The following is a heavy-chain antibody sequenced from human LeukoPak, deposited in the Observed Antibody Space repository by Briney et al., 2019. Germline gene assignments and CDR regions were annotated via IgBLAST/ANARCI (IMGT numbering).Heavy chain of an antibody. CDR2: INHSGST. D-gene: IGHD3-10*01. CDR3: ARRKIYYARYFDL. J-gene: IGHJ2*01. CDR1: GGSSSGYY. V-gene: IGHV4-34*01. Sequence: SETLSLTCAVYGGSSSGYYWSWIRQPPGKGLEWIGEINHSGSTNYNPSLKSRVTISVDTSKNQFSLKLSSVTAADTAVYYCARRKIYYARYFDLWGRGTLVTVSS.